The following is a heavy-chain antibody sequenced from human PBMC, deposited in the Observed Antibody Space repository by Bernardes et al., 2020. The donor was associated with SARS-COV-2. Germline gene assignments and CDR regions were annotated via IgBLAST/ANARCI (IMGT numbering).Heavy chain of an antibody. CDR1: GFRFSDLW. CDR3: LRLRPGDQGSLAPVVVPATASPCTIIHSRVFGSHRTQLQGDFIPPCV. CDR2: IKEDGSET. Sequence: GGSLRLSCAASGFRFSDLWMSWVRQAPGKGLEWVAKIKEDGSETYHADSLRGRFTISRDNAKNSLYLQMSSLRVEDTAVYYCLRLRPGDQGSLAPVVVPATASPCTIIHSRVFGSHRTQLQGDFIPPCVW. V-gene: IGHV3-7*01. D-gene: IGHD4-17*01. J-gene: IGHJ3*01.